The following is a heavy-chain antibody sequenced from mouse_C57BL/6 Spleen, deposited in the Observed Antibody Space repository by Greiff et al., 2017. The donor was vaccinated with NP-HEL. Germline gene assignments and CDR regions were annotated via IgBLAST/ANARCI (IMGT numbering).Heavy chain of an antibody. CDR3: ARSGPYYGSSYGYVDV. CDR2: IYPSDSET. Sequence: QVQLQQPGAELVRPGSSVKLSCKASGYTFTSYWMDWVKQRPGQGLEWIGNIYPSDSETHYNQKFKDKATLTVDKSSSTAYMQLSSLTSEDSAVYYCARSGPYYGSSYGYVDVWGTGTTVTVSS. J-gene: IGHJ1*03. V-gene: IGHV1-61*01. CDR1: GYTFTSYW. D-gene: IGHD1-1*01.